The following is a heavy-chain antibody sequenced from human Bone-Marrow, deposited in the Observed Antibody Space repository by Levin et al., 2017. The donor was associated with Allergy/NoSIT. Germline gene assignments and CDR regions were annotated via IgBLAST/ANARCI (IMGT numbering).Heavy chain of an antibody. Sequence: GESLKISCAASGFTFSDYYMSWIRQAPGKGLEWLSYISGSGSAVYYADSVKGRFTISRDNAKNSLFLQMNSLRAEDTAVYYCARGPPPYTSGWYEYWGQGTLVTVSS. CDR3: ARGPPPYTSGWYEY. V-gene: IGHV3-11*01. J-gene: IGHJ4*02. D-gene: IGHD6-19*01. CDR2: ISGSGSAV. CDR1: GFTFSDYY.